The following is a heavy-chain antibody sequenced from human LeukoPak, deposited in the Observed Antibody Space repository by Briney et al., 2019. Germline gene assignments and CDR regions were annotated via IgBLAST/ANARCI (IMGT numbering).Heavy chain of an antibody. CDR3: VEWGQRYDFWRFDF. V-gene: IGHV3-23*01. J-gene: IGHJ5*01. CDR1: GFSFSIYS. D-gene: IGHD3-3*01. Sequence: PGGSLRLSCAASGFSFSIYSMSWVRQAPGKGLEWVSSISGNGGSTYYANSVKGRFTLARDNSKNTLYMEMNSLTEENTAINCFVEWGQRYDFWRFDFWGRGTLVTVSS. CDR2: ISGNGGST.